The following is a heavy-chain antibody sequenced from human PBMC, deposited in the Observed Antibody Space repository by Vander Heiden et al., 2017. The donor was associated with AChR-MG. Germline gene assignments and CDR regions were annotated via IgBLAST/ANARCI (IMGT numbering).Heavy chain of an antibody. V-gene: IGHV4-59*08. D-gene: IGHD3-10*01. CDR2: IYYSVTT. CDR3: ARATYYYGSGSHLNWLDP. J-gene: IGHJ5*02. Sequence: QMQLHESGPGLGKPSETLSLTCNVSGGSISSHSWSWIRQPPGKGLEWIGDIYYSVTTKYKPSLKSRVTISADTSKNQFFLKLSSVTAADTALYYCARATYYYGSGSHLNWLDPWGQGTLGPVSS. CDR1: GGSISSHS.